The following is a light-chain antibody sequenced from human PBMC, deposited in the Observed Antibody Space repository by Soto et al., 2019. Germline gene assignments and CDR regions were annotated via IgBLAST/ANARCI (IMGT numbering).Light chain of an antibody. V-gene: IGKV3-15*01. CDR2: GAS. J-gene: IGKJ4*01. Sequence: IVMTQSPGTLSVSPGERATLSCRASQNIGNKVGWYQQKPGQAPRLLIYGASTRATGIQVRFSCSGSGTEFTLTITSLQSEDSAVYYCQEYNYWHPITFGGGTKVEIK. CDR3: QEYNYWHPIT. CDR1: QNIGNK.